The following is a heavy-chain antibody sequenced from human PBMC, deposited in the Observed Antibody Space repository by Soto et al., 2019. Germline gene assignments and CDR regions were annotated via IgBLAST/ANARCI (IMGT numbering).Heavy chain of an antibody. CDR1: GYTFTGYY. V-gene: IGHV1-2*04. J-gene: IGHJ4*02. Sequence: QVQLVQSGAEVKKPGASVKVSCKASGYTFTGYYMHWVRQAPGQGLEWMGWINPNSGGTNYAQKFPAWGTVTRDASIGSAYMDLSRLGSDDTAVYDCAGGELRGRYGPRGEYYFDYWGQGTLGTVSS. CDR2: INPNSGGT. D-gene: IGHD3-16*01. CDR3: AGGELRGRYGPRGEYYFDY.